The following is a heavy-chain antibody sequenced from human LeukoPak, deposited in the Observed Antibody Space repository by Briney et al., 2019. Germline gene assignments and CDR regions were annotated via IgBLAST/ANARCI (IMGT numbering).Heavy chain of an antibody. D-gene: IGHD3-22*01. J-gene: IGHJ4*02. CDR3: ATYSSGHQRNDY. CDR2: INHSGST. CDR1: GGSFSGYH. Sequence: SETLSLTCAVYGGSFSGYHWSWIRQPPGKGLEWIGEINHSGSTNYNPSLKSRVTISVDTSKNQFSLKLSSVTAADTAVYYCATYSSGHQRNDYWGQGTLVTVSS. V-gene: IGHV4-34*01.